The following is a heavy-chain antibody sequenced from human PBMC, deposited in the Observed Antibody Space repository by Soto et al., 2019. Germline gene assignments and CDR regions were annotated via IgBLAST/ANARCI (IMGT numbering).Heavy chain of an antibody. J-gene: IGHJ2*01. CDR1: GGSIRNYY. V-gene: IGHV4-4*07. D-gene: IGHD5-18*01. CDR3: ARDYDINTALDYWYFDL. CDR2: IYPSGRT. Sequence: QVQLQESGPGLVRPSETLSLTCTVSGGSIRNYYWAWIRQSAGKGLECIGRIYPSGRTHYNPSLTGRVTMSIDTSKNQFSLRLTSVTAADTATYYCARDYDINTALDYWYFDLWGRGTMVTVSS.